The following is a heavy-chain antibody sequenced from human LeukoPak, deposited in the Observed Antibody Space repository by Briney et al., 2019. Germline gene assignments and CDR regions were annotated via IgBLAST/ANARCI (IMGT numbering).Heavy chain of an antibody. Sequence: GASVKVSCKASGYTFTSYGLTWVRQAPGQGLEWMGWISAYNGNTNYAQKLQGRVTMTTDTSTSTAYMELRSLRSDDTAVYYCARTLRTNYDFWSGTIDYWGQGTLVTVSS. V-gene: IGHV1-18*01. CDR3: ARTLRTNYDFWSGTIDY. D-gene: IGHD3-3*01. CDR1: GYTFTSYG. J-gene: IGHJ4*02. CDR2: ISAYNGNT.